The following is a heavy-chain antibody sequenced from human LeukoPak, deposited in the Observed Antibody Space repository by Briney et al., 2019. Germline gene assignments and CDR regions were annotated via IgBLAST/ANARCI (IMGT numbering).Heavy chain of an antibody. Sequence: GGSLRLSCAASGFTFSSYGMHWVRQAPGKGLEWVAFVRYDGSNKYYADSVKGRFTISRDNSKNTLYLQMNSLRAEDTAVYYCATFGLTFDNWGQRTLVTDSS. CDR1: GFTFSSYG. J-gene: IGHJ4*02. D-gene: IGHD3/OR15-3a*01. V-gene: IGHV3-30*02. CDR2: VRYDGSNK. CDR3: ATFGLTFDN.